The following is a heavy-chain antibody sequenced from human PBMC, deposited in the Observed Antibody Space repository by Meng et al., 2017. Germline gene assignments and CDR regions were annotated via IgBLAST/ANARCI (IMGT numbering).Heavy chain of an antibody. CDR1: GGAISSYY. D-gene: IGHD2-15*01. J-gene: IGHJ4*02. CDR3: ARGGVAVEY. CDR2: IYYSGST. V-gene: IGHV4-59*08. Sequence: QVQLQESGPGLVKPSETLSLTCTVSGGAISSYYWSWFRQPPGKGLEWIGYIYYSGSTNSNPSLKGRVTISVDPSKNQFSLKLSYVTAADTAVYYCARGGVAVEYWGQGTLVTVSS.